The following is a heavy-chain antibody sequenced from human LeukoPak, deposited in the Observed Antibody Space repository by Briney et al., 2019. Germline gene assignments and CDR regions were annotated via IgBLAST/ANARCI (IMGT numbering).Heavy chain of an antibody. J-gene: IGHJ5*02. CDR3: ARALYYDFWSGYQNWFDP. CDR2: IYHSGST. D-gene: IGHD3-3*01. CDR1: GGSISSSNW. V-gene: IGHV4-4*02. Sequence: PSGTLSLTCAVSGGSISSSNWWSWVRQPPGKGLEWIGEIYHSGSTNYNPSLKSRVTISVDTSKNQFSLKLSSVTAADTAVYYCARALYYDFWSGYQNWFDPWGQGTLVTVSS.